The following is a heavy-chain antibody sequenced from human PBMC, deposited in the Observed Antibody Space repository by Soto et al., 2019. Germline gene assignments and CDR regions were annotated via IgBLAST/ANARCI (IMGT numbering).Heavy chain of an antibody. CDR3: ARVSSLAVAGIDY. CDR1: VCSISSYY. D-gene: IGHD6-19*01. J-gene: IGHJ4*02. V-gene: IGHV4-59*01. Sequence: SETLSFTCAVSVCSISSYYWSWSRQPPGKGLEWIGYIYYSGSTNYNPSLKSRVTISVDTSKNQFSPKLSSVTAADTAVYYCARVSSLAVAGIDYWGQGTLVTVSS. CDR2: IYYSGST.